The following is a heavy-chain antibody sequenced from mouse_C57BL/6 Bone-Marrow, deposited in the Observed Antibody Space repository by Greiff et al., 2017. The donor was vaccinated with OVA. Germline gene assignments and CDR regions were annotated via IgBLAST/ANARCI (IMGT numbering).Heavy chain of an antibody. CDR1: GFSLTSYG. CDR3: SRHGSGGGGFAY. J-gene: IGHJ3*01. V-gene: IGHV2-6-1*01. Sequence: VKLVESGPGLVAPSQRLSITCTVSGFSLTSYGVHWVRQPPGKGLEWLVVIWSDGSTTYNSDLKSRLSISKDNSKSQAFLKMNSLQTDDTAMSYGSRHGSGGGGFAYWGQGTLVTVSA. CDR2: IWSDGST.